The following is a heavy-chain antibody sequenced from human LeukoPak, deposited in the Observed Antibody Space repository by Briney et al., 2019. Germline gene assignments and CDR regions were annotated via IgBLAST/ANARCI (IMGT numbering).Heavy chain of an antibody. CDR3: ARDNRSIVDY. D-gene: IGHD6-6*01. CDR1: GGSIGSGGYY. Sequence: SETLSLTCTVSGGSIGSGGYYWSWIRQHPGKGLEWIGYIYYSGSTYYNPSLKSRVTISVDTSKNQFSLKLSSVTAADTAVYYCARDNRSIVDYWGQGTLVTVSS. CDR2: IYYSGST. J-gene: IGHJ4*02. V-gene: IGHV4-31*03.